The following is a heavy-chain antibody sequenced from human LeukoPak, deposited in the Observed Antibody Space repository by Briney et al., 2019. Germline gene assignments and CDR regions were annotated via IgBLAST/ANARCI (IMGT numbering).Heavy chain of an antibody. CDR1: GYTFTSHG. D-gene: IGHD3-22*01. J-gene: IGHJ6*02. V-gene: IGHV1-18*01. Sequence: EASVKVSCKASGYTFTSHGISWVRQAPGQGLEWMGWISAYNGNTNYAQKLQGRVTMTTDTSTSTAYMELRSLRSDDTAVYYCATYYYYDSSGSYYYYGMDVWGQGTTVTVSS. CDR2: ISAYNGNT. CDR3: ATYYYYDSSGSYYYYGMDV.